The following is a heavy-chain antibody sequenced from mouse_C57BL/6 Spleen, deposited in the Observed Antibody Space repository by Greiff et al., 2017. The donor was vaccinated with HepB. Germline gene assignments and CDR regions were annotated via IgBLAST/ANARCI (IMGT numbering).Heavy chain of an antibody. V-gene: IGHV5-6*01. Sequence: EVQLVESGGDLVKPGGSLKLSCAASGFTFSSYGMSWVRQTPDKRLEWVATISSGGSYTYYPDSVKGRFTISRDNAKNTLYLQMSSLKSEDTAMYYCARRTMVTFDYWGQGTTLTVSS. CDR1: GFTFSSYG. D-gene: IGHD2-2*01. CDR3: ARRTMVTFDY. J-gene: IGHJ2*01. CDR2: ISSGGSYT.